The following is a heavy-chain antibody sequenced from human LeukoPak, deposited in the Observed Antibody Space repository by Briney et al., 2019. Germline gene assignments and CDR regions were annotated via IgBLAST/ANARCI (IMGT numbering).Heavy chain of an antibody. CDR3: AREDCSGGSCYHDY. CDR1: GYTFTSYG. V-gene: IGHV1-18*01. Sequence: ASVKVSCKASGYTFTSYGISCVRQAPGQGLEWMGWISAYNGNTNYAQKLQGRVTMTTDTSTSTAYMELRSLRSDDTAVYYCAREDCSGGSCYHDYWGQGTLVTVSS. CDR2: ISAYNGNT. J-gene: IGHJ4*02. D-gene: IGHD2-15*01.